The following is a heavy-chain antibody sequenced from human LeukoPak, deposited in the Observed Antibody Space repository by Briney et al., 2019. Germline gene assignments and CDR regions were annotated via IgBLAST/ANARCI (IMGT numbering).Heavy chain of an antibody. J-gene: IGHJ6*03. CDR2: IHYSGST. D-gene: IGHD3-10*01. V-gene: IGHV4-59*01. CDR1: GGSISNYY. Sequence: SETLSLTCTVPGGSISNYYWSWIRQPPGKGLEWIGYIHYSGSTNYNPSLKSRVTISVDTSKNQFSLKLNSVTAADTAVYYCARVEEGYGSGRRENYYYYYMDVWGKGTTVTISS. CDR3: ARVEEGYGSGRRENYYYYYMDV.